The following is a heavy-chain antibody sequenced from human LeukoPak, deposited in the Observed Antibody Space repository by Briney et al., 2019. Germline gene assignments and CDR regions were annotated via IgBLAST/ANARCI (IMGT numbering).Heavy chain of an antibody. J-gene: IGHJ4*02. CDR3: ARVPADYYDSSGYPGGY. Sequence: GGSLRLSCAASGFTFSSYWMHWVRQAPGKGLVWVSRINSDGSSTSYADSVKGRFTISRDNAKNTLYLQMNSLRAEDTAAYYCARVPADYYDSSGYPGGYWGQGTLVTVSS. V-gene: IGHV3-74*01. CDR2: INSDGSST. D-gene: IGHD3-22*01. CDR1: GFTFSSYW.